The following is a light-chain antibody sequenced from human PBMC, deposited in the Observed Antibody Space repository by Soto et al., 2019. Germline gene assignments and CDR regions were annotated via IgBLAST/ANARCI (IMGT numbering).Light chain of an antibody. CDR2: DSS. CDR1: YDISSS. V-gene: IGKV1-9*01. J-gene: IGKJ2*01. CDR3: QQISHYPYT. Sequence: DIQLTQSPSFLSASVEDRVTISCRASYDISSSLAWYQQEPGKPPKLPIYDSSTLQTGVPSRFHRSGSGRKFNLPIRGLQFREFETYFCQQISHYPYTFAQGTKVDIK.